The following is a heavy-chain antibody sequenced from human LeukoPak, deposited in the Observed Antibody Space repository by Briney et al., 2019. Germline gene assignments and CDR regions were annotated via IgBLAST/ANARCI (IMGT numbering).Heavy chain of an antibody. V-gene: IGHV3-53*01. Sequence: SGGSLRLSCAASGATVSSNYMSWVRQAPGKGLEWVSVIYSGGTTYYADSVKGRFTISRDNAKNSLYLQMNSLRAEDTAVYYCAPGVMDSYGLAWGQGTLVTVSS. J-gene: IGHJ5*02. D-gene: IGHD5-18*01. CDR2: IYSGGTT. CDR1: GATVSSNY. CDR3: APGVMDSYGLA.